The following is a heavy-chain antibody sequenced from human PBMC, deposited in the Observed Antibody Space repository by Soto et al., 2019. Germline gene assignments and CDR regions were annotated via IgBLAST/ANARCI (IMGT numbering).Heavy chain of an antibody. D-gene: IGHD2-21*01. CDR3: ARDPVIL. Sequence: EVQLLESGGGLVQPGGSLRLSCVASGFTFSSYAMNWVRQAPGKGLEWISVISGSGGSTDYAESVKGRFTISRDNSKNTLYLQMNSLRGEDTAVYYCARDPVILWGQGTLVTVSS. J-gene: IGHJ4*02. CDR1: GFTFSSYA. CDR2: ISGSGGST. V-gene: IGHV3-23*01.